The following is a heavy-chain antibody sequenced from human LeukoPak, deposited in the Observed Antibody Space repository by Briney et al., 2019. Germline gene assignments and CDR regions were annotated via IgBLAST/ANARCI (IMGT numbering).Heavy chain of an antibody. CDR2: INPSGGST. D-gene: IGHD1-14*01. V-gene: IGHV1-46*01. J-gene: IGHJ6*03. CDR3: ARSHRPHYYYMDV. Sequence: ASVKVSCKASGYTFTSYYMHWVRQAPGQGLEWMGIINPSGGSTSYAQKFQGRVTMTRDTSTSTVYMELSSLRSDDTAVYYCARSHRPHYYYMDVWGKGTTVTVSS. CDR1: GYTFTSYY.